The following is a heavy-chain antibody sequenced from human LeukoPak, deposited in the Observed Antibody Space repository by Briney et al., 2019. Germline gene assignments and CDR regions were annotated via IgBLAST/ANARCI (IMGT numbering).Heavy chain of an antibody. Sequence: SETLSLTCTVSGGSISSSSYYWGWIRQPPGEGLEWIGSIYYSGSTYYNPSLKSRVTISVDTSKNQFSLKLSSVTAADTAVYYCARLAVAGTLPFDYWGQGTLVTVSS. D-gene: IGHD6-19*01. J-gene: IGHJ4*02. CDR1: GGSISSSSYY. CDR2: IYYSGST. CDR3: ARLAVAGTLPFDY. V-gene: IGHV4-39*01.